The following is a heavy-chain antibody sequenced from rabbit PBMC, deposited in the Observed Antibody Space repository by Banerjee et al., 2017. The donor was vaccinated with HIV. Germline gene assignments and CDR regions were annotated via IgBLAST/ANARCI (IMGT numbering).Heavy chain of an antibody. V-gene: IGHV1S40*01. Sequence: QSLEESGGDLVKPGASLTLTCKASGFSFSSSYYMCWVRQAPGKGLEWIACIYGGSSGSTYYASWAKGRFTISKTSSTTVTLQMTSLTAADTATYFCARGVLYSSVWGAHYFNLWGPGTLVTVS. CDR2: IYGGSSGST. J-gene: IGHJ4*01. CDR1: GFSFSSSYY. CDR3: ARGVLYSSVWGAHYFNL. D-gene: IGHD4-1*01.